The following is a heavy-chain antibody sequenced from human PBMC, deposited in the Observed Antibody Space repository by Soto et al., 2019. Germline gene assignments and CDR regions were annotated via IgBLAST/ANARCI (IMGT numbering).Heavy chain of an antibody. CDR1: GASFSPNY. CDR3: ARGVSFDY. J-gene: IGHJ4*01. Sequence: SETLSLTCTVSGASFSPNYWSRIRQPPGKGLEWIGYIYHSGSTTYNPSLKSRVTISVDTSKNQFFLKLNSVTPADTAVYYCARGVSFDYWGHGTLVTVSS. CDR2: IYHSGST. V-gene: IGHV4-59*01.